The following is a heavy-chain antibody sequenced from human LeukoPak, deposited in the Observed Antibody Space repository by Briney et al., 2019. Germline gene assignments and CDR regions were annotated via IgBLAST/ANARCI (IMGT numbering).Heavy chain of an antibody. CDR1: GFTFSIYA. J-gene: IGHJ4*02. CDR3: ANNPNTVVTPD. CDR2: ISGSGGST. V-gene: IGHV3-23*01. Sequence: GGSLRLSCAASGFTFSIYAMSWVRQAPGKGLEWVSAISGSGGSTYYADSVKGRFTISRDNSKNTLYLQMNSLRAEDTAVYYCANNPNTVVTPDWGQGTLVTVSS. D-gene: IGHD4-23*01.